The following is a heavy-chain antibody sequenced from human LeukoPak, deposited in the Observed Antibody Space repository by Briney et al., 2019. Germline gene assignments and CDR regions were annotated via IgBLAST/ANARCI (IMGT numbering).Heavy chain of an antibody. Sequence: GGSLRFSCAASGFTFSSYSMNWVRQAPGKGLEWVSYISSSSSTIYYADSVKGRFTISRDNAKNSLYLQMNSLRAEDTAVYYCARGYYDILTGYRAEYFRHWGQGTLVTVSS. V-gene: IGHV3-48*04. CDR1: GFTFSSYS. CDR3: ARGYYDILTGYRAEYFRH. CDR2: ISSSSSTI. D-gene: IGHD3-9*01. J-gene: IGHJ1*01.